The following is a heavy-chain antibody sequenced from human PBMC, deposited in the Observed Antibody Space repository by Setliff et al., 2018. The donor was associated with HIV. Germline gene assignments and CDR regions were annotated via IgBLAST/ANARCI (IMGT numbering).Heavy chain of an antibody. CDR2: IRYDGSSK. CDR1: GFIFSTYG. V-gene: IGHV3-30*02. Sequence: SLRLSCAASGFIFSTYGMHWVRQAPGKGLEWVAFIRYDGSSKYYADSVKGRFTISRDQSKNTLYLQMNSLRAEDTAVYYCARAMIVVVIKSGYGMDVWGQGTTVTVSS. J-gene: IGHJ6*02. D-gene: IGHD3-22*01. CDR3: ARAMIVVVIKSGYGMDV.